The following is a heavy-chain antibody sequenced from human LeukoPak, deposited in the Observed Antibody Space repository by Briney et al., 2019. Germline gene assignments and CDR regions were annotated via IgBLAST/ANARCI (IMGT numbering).Heavy chain of an antibody. J-gene: IGHJ4*02. CDR1: GFTFSSYS. D-gene: IGHD3-22*01. Sequence: GGSLRLSCAASGFTFSSYSMNWVRQAPGKGLEWVSSISSSSSYIYYADSVKGRFTISRDNAKNSLYLQMNSLRAEDTAVYYCARDWVPYYYDSSGPAVGYWGQGTLVTVSS. CDR2: ISSSSSYI. V-gene: IGHV3-21*01. CDR3: ARDWVPYYYDSSGPAVGY.